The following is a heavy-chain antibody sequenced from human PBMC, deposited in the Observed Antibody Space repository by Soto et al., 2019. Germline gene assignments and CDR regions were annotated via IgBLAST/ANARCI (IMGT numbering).Heavy chain of an antibody. V-gene: IGHV3-7*01. CDR3: TSGDGRCSGVSCFFDS. J-gene: IGHJ4*02. CDR2: INEDGTKR. CDR1: GFSLTQYW. Sequence: EVQLVESGGGLVQSGGSLRLSCIASGFSLTQYWMSWVRQTPRKGLEWVAKINEDGTKRDYMESVEGRFTISRDNAKTTMSLQMNSLRADDTAVDFCTSGDGRCSGVSCFFDSWGQGTLVTVSS. D-gene: IGHD2-15*01.